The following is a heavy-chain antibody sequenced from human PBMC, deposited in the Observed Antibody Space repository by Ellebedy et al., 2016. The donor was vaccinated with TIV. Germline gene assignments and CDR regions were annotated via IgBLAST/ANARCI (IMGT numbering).Heavy chain of an antibody. CDR3: VGNGFYSLEY. D-gene: IGHD3-3*01. CDR2: IHHNGNI. V-gene: IGHV4-4*02. CDR1: GDSISSDHW. J-gene: IGHJ4*02. Sequence: GSLRLSXTISGDSISSDHWWSRVRQAPGQGLEWIGEIHHNGNIHYNPSLKGRVTMSLDKSKNEISLKMTSVTAADTAVFYCVGNGFYSLEYWGRGTLVTVSS.